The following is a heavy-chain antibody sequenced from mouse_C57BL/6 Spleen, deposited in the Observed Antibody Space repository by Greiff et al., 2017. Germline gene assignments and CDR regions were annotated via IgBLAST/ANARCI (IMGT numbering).Heavy chain of an antibody. V-gene: IGHV1-62-2*01. CDR1: GYTFTEYT. J-gene: IGHJ4*01. D-gene: IGHD1-1*01. Sequence: VKLMESGAELVKPGASVKLSCKASGYTFTEYTIHWVKQRSGQGLEWIGWFYPGSGSIKYNEKFKDKATLTADKSSSTVYMELSRWTAEDSAVYFCARHEDGSNLYYAMDYWGQGTSVTVSS. CDR2: FYPGSGSI. CDR3: ARHEDGSNLYYAMDY.